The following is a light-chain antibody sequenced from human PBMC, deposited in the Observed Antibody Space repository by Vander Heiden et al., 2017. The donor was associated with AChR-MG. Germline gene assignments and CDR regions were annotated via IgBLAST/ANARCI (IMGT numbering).Light chain of an antibody. J-gene: IGLJ3*02. CDR3: ATWDDNLSGWV. CDR2: KNT. V-gene: IGLV1-47*01. CDR1: SSNIEKNY. Sequence: QSVLTQPPSASGTPGQRVTIPCSGSSSNIEKNYVSWYQHLPGMAPKLLIYKNTQRPSGGPDRFSGSKSGTSASLAISGLRSEDETDYYCATWDDNLSGWVFGGGTKLTVL.